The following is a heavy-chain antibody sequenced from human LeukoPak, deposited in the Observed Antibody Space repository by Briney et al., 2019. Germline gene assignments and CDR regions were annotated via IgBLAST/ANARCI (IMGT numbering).Heavy chain of an antibody. J-gene: IGHJ3*02. V-gene: IGHV4-39*01. CDR1: GGSISSSSYY. CDR2: IYYSGST. D-gene: IGHD2-2*01. CDR3: ARQRSPWSTSFDDAFDI. Sequence: SETLSLTCTVSGGSISSSSYYWGWIRQPPGKGLEWNGSIYYSGSTYYNPSLKSRVTISVDTSKNQFSLKLSSVTAADTAVYYCARQRSPWSTSFDDAFDIWGQGTMVTVSS.